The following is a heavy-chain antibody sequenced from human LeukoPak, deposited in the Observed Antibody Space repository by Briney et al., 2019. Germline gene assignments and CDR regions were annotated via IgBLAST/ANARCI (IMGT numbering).Heavy chain of an antibody. Sequence: ASVKVSCKVSGYPLAEFSIHWVRQAPGKGLEWMGGVNSEDDEDDEIICAQKFQGRVSMTEDTSTDTAYMELSSLRSEDTAIYYCTTEEIYSYGLGAFHFWGQGTLVTVSS. V-gene: IGHV1-24*01. CDR3: TTEEIYSYGLGAFHF. CDR1: GYPLAEFS. CDR2: VNSEDDEDDEI. D-gene: IGHD5-18*01. J-gene: IGHJ3*01.